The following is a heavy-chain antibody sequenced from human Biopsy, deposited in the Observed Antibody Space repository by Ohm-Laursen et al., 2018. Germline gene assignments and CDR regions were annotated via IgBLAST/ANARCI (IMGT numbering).Heavy chain of an antibody. V-gene: IGHV1-2*02. CDR2: ISPKSGGT. Sequence: ASVKVSCKTSGYTFSSSDINWVRQAPGQGLEWMGWISPKSGGTNYAQKFQGNITMTKNTSMSTAYMEVSRLRSDDTAVYYCALQSVAQMKNFDYWGQGTLVTVSS. CDR1: GYTFSSSD. D-gene: IGHD6-19*01. CDR3: ALQSVAQMKNFDY. J-gene: IGHJ4*02.